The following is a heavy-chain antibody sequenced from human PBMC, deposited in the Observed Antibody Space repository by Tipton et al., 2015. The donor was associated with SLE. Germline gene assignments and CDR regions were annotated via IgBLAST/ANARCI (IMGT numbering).Heavy chain of an antibody. J-gene: IGHJ4*02. Sequence: TLSLICTVSGGSISSGSYYWSWIRQPAGKGLEWIGRIYTSGSTNYNPSLKSRVTISVDTSKNQFSLKLSSVTAADTAVYYCARGYSSSWSDLDYWGQGTLVTVSS. CDR3: ARGYSSSWSDLDY. D-gene: IGHD6-13*01. V-gene: IGHV4-61*02. CDR2: IYTSGST. CDR1: GGSISSGSYY.